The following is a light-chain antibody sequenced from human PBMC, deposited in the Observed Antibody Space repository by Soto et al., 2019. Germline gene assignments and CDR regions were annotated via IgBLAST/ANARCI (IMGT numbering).Light chain of an antibody. CDR3: SSYTSSSTVV. CDR2: DVS. V-gene: IGLV2-14*01. J-gene: IGLJ2*01. CDR1: SSDVGGYNY. Sequence: SALTQPASVFGSPGQSITISCTGTSSDVGGYNYVSWYQQHPGKAPKLMIYDVSNRPSGVSNRFSGSKSGNTASLTISGLQAEDEADYYCSSYTSSSTVVFGGGTKVTVL.